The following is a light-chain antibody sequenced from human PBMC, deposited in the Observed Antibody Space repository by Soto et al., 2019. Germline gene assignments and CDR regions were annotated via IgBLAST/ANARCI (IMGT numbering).Light chain of an antibody. CDR1: QSVSSSF. CDR2: GAS. V-gene: IGKV3-20*01. CDR3: QQYDSSPWT. J-gene: IGKJ1*01. Sequence: EIVLTQSPGTLSLSPGERATLSCRASQSVSSSFLAWYQQKPGQAPRLLIYGASSRATGIPDRFSGSGSGTDFTLTISRLEPEDFAVSYCQQYDSSPWTFGQGTKVEIK.